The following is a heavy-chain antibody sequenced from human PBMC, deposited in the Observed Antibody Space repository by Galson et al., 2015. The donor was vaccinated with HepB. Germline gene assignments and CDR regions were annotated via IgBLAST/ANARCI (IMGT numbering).Heavy chain of an antibody. Sequence: LILSCAASGIPFSNYPIHRVRQDPGKGLEWVALISTDGSNKSYIDYVKGRFTISRDNLKKTVYLQMNNLRVEDTAMYYCARGGEWVLIPTYLDCWGQGTLVTVSS. J-gene: IGHJ4*02. CDR3: ARGGEWVLIPTYLDC. D-gene: IGHD3-22*01. CDR1: GIPFSNYP. V-gene: IGHV3-30*04. CDR2: ISTDGSNK.